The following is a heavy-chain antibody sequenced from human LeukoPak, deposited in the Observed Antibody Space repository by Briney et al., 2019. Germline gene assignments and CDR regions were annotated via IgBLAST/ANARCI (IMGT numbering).Heavy chain of an antibody. Sequence: GGSVKVSCKASGYTFTSYGISWVRQAPGQGLEWMGWISAYNGNTNYAQKLQGRVTMTTDTSTSTAYMELRSLRSDDTAVYYCARDAALWWARHYYGMDVWGQGTTVTVSS. J-gene: IGHJ6*02. D-gene: IGHD2-21*01. CDR1: GYTFTSYG. CDR2: ISAYNGNT. V-gene: IGHV1-18*01. CDR3: ARDAALWWARHYYGMDV.